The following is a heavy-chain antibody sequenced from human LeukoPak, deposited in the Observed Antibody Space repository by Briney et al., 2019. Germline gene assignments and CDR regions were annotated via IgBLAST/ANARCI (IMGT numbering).Heavy chain of an antibody. CDR3: AREVVVPAARSSAMDV. CDR1: GYTFTSYG. CDR2: ISAYNGNT. D-gene: IGHD2-2*01. J-gene: IGHJ6*02. Sequence: ASVKVSCKASGYTFTSYGISWVRQAPGQGLEWMGWISAYNGNTNYAQKLQGRVTMTTDTSTSTAYMELRSLRSDDTAVYYCAREVVVPAARSSAMDVWGQGTTVTVSS. V-gene: IGHV1-18*01.